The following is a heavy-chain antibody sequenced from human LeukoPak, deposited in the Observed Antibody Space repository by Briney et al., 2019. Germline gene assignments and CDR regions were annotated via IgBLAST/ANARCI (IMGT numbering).Heavy chain of an antibody. Sequence: QPGGSLRLSCAASGFTFSSYGMSWVRQAPGKGLEWVSAISGSGGSTYYADSVKGRFTISRDNSKNTLYLQMNSLRAEDTAIYYCAKHQPGQRVVDYWGQGTLVTVSS. CDR3: AKHQPGQRVVDY. J-gene: IGHJ4*02. CDR2: ISGSGGST. V-gene: IGHV3-23*01. D-gene: IGHD2-8*02. CDR1: GFTFSSYG.